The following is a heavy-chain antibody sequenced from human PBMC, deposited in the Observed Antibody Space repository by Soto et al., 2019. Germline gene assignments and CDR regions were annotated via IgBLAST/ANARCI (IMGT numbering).Heavy chain of an antibody. CDR1: GDSINSHS. J-gene: IGHJ4*02. D-gene: IGHD6-13*01. CDR3: ARYGYISSLDY. V-gene: IGHV4-59*08. Sequence: SETLSLTCTVSGDSINSHSWTWIRQPPGKGLEWIGYIDYSGSTEYGPSLKSRVSISVDTSKNQVFLKLSSVTAADTAVYYCARYGYISSLDYWGQGALVTVSS. CDR2: IDYSGST.